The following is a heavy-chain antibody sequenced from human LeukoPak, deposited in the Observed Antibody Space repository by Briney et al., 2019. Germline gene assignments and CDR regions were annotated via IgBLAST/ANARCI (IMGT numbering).Heavy chain of an antibody. CDR1: GLTFGDYG. CDR3: NTGLGWRQQDY. CDR2: IRRKSYGGTT. D-gene: IGHD5-24*01. J-gene: IGHJ4*02. Sequence: GGSLRLSCTTSGLTFGDYGMSWVRQAPGKGLEWVGLIRRKSYGGTTEYAASVKGRFTISRDDSKSIAYLQMNSLKTEDTAVYYCNTGLGWRQQDYWGQGTLVIVSS. V-gene: IGHV3-49*04.